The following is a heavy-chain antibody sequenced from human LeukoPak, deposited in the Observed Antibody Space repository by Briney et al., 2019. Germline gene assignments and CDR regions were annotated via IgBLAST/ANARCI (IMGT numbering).Heavy chain of an antibody. CDR1: GFTFSSYG. CDR3: AKDVLQGYCSGGSCFNWFDP. CDR2: ISYDGSNK. V-gene: IGHV3-30*18. D-gene: IGHD2-15*01. J-gene: IGHJ5*02. Sequence: GGSLRLSFAASGFTFSSYGMTWVRQAPGKGLEWVAVISYDGSNKYYADSVKGRFTISRGNSKNTLYLQMNSLRAEDTAVYYCAKDVLQGYCSGGSCFNWFDPWGQGTLVTVSS.